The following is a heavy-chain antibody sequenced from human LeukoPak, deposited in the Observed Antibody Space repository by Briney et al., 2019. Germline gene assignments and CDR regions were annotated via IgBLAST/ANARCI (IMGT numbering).Heavy chain of an antibody. V-gene: IGHV4-39*07. D-gene: IGHD2-2*01. CDR2: INHSGST. J-gene: IGHJ5*02. CDR3: AGDIVVVPAAMQAYWFDP. CDR1: GGSISSSSYY. Sequence: SETLSLTCTVSGGSISSSSYYWGWIRQPPGKGLEWIGEINHSGSTNYNPSLKSRVTISVDTSKNQFSLKLSSVTAADTAVYYCAGDIVVVPAAMQAYWFDPWGQGTLVTVSS.